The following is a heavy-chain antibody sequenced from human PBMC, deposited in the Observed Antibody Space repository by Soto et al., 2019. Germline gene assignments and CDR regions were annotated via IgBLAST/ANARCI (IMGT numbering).Heavy chain of an antibody. J-gene: IGHJ6*02. Sequence: SSETLSLTCTVSGGSISSYYWSWIRQPPGKGLEWIGYINYSGSTNYNPSLKSRVTISVDTSKNQFSLKLSSVTAADTAVYYCAMGDSRHDDFWSRYYYGLDGRGHVTTVNASS. CDR3: AMGDSRHDDFWSRYYYGLDG. D-gene: IGHD3-3*01. V-gene: IGHV4-59*01. CDR1: GGSISSYY. CDR2: INYSGST.